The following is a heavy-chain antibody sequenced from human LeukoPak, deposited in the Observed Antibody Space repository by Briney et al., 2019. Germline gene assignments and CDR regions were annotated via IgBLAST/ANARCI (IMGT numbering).Heavy chain of an antibody. CDR1: GFTFSSYA. CDR2: ISGGGCST. Sequence: GGSLRLSCAASGFTFSSYAMSWVRQAPGKGLEWVSAISGGGCSTYYADSVKGRFTISRDNSKNTLYLQMNSLRAEDTAVYYCAKGSGWYPNPPYCGMDVWGQGTTVTVSS. CDR3: AKGSGWYPNPPYCGMDV. J-gene: IGHJ6*02. V-gene: IGHV3-23*01. D-gene: IGHD6-19*01.